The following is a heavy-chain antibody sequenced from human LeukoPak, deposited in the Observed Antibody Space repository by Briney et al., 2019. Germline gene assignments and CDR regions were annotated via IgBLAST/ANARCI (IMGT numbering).Heavy chain of an antibody. D-gene: IGHD1-7*01. CDR1: GFTFDDYA. CDR2: ISWNSGSI. V-gene: IGHV3-9*01. CDR3: AKGGTGTTGVDPRIDY. Sequence: GRSLRLSCAASGFTFDDYAMHWVRQAPGKGLEWVSGISWNSGSIGYADSVKGRFTISRDNAKNSLYLQMNSLRAEDTALYYCAKGGTGTTGVDPRIDYWGQGTLVTVSS. J-gene: IGHJ4*02.